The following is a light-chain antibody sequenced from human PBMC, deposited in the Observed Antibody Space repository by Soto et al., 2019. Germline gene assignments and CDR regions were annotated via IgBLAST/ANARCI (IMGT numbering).Light chain of an antibody. V-gene: IGLV2-11*01. Sequence: QSALTQPRSVSGSPGQSVTISCTGTSSDVGDYNYVSWYQQYPGKAPKLVIYDVSKRPSGVPDRFSGSTSGNTASLTISGHQAEDEADYYCCSFAGSYTLWVFGGGTKLTVL. J-gene: IGLJ3*02. CDR3: CSFAGSYTLWV. CDR1: SSDVGDYNY. CDR2: DVS.